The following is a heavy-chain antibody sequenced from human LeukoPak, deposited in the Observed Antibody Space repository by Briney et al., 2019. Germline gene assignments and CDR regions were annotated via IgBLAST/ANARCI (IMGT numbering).Heavy chain of an antibody. CDR1: GGSISSSSYY. Sequence: PSETLSLTCTVSGGSISSSSYYWGWIRQPPGKGLEWIGTIYYSGSTYYNPSLKSRVTISVDTSKNQFSLQLSSVTAADTAVYYCARFRGSGDFDYWGQGTLVTVSS. CDR3: ARFRGSGDFDY. J-gene: IGHJ4*02. D-gene: IGHD6-19*01. CDR2: IYYSGST. V-gene: IGHV4-39*07.